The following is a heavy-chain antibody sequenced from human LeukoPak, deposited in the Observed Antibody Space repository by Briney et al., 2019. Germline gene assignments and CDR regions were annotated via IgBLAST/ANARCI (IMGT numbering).Heavy chain of an antibody. J-gene: IGHJ4*02. Sequence: GGSLRLSCAASGFTFSSYAMGWVRQAPGKGLEWVSAISGSGGSTYYADSVKGRFTISRDNSKNTLYLQMNSLRAEDTAVYYCAKATYYYDSSGDYWGQGTLVTVSS. CDR3: AKATYYYDSSGDY. CDR2: ISGSGGST. V-gene: IGHV3-23*01. D-gene: IGHD3-22*01. CDR1: GFTFSSYA.